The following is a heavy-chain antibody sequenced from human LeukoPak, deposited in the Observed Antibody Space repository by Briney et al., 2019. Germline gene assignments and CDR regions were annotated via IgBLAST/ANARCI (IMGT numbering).Heavy chain of an antibody. Sequence: SETLSLTCTVSGGSISGYYWSWIRQPPGKGLEWIGYIYYSGSTKYNPSLKSRVTMSVDTSKNQFSLSLSSVTAADTALYYCAKISSSIYYGMDVWGQGTKVTVSS. J-gene: IGHJ6*02. CDR1: GGSISGYY. V-gene: IGHV4-59*01. CDR2: IYYSGST. D-gene: IGHD6-13*01. CDR3: AKISSSIYYGMDV.